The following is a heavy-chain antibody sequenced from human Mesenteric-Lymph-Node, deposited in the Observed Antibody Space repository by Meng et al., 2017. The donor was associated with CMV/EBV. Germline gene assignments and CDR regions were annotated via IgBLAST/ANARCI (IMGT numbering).Heavy chain of an antibody. CDR3: ARGPAARYYYYYGMDV. D-gene: IGHD2-2*01. Sequence: GGSLRLSCAASGFTFSSYSMNWVRQAPGKGLEWVSSISSSSSYIYYADSVKGRFTISRDNAKNSLYLQMNSLRAEDTAVYYCARGPAARYYYYYGMDVWGQGTTVTSP. CDR1: GFTFSSYS. V-gene: IGHV3-21*01. CDR2: ISSSSSYI. J-gene: IGHJ6*02.